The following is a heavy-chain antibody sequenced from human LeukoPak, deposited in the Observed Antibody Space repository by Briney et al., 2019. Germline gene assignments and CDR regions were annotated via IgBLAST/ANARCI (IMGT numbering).Heavy chain of an antibody. CDR2: ISAYNGNT. CDR1: GYTFTSCG. J-gene: IGHJ4*02. Sequence: ASVKVSCKASGYTFTSCGISWVRQAPGQGLEWMGWISAYNGNTNYAQKLQGRVTMTTDTSTSTAYMELRSLRSDDTAVYYCAREGFGDILTGYYRGIIDYWGQGTLVTVSS. D-gene: IGHD3-9*01. V-gene: IGHV1-18*01. CDR3: AREGFGDILTGYYRGIIDY.